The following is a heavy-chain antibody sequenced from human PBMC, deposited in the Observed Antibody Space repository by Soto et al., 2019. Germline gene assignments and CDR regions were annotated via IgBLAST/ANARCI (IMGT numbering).Heavy chain of an antibody. CDR1: VYTFNSYG. CDR3: ARESPPADY. V-gene: IGHV1-18*01. J-gene: IGHJ4*02. Sequence: QVQLVQSGAEVKKPGASVKVSCKAPVYTFNSYGITWGRRAPGQGLEWMGWISAYKDKTNDAQNPQGRVTMTTDTSTSTAYMELRSLRSDDTAVYYCARESPPADYWGQGTLVTVSS. CDR2: ISAYKDKT.